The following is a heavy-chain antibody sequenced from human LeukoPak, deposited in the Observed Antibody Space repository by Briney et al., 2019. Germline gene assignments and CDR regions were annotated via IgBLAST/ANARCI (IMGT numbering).Heavy chain of an antibody. CDR2: ISSSSSYI. CDR3: ARDSDTAMAQGIDY. Sequence: GGSLRLSCAASGFTFSSYSMNWVRQAPGKGLEWVSSISSSSSYIYYADSVKGRFTISRDNSKNTLYLQMNSLRAEDTAVYYCARDSDTAMAQGIDYWGQGTLVTVSS. CDR1: GFTFSSYS. J-gene: IGHJ4*02. D-gene: IGHD5-18*01. V-gene: IGHV3-21*01.